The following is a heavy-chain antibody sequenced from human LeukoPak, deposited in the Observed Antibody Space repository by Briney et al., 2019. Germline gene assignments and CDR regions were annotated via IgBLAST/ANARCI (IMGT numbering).Heavy chain of an antibody. CDR2: IIPIFGTA. CDR3: ASQYCGGDCAFGY. D-gene: IGHD2-21*02. CDR1: VGTFSSYA. V-gene: IGHV1-69*13. Sequence: SEKVSCNASVGTFSSYAISWVRQAPGQGLERMGGIIPIFGTANYAQKFQGRVTITADESTSTAYMELSSLRSEDTAVYYCASQYCGGDCAFGYWGQGTLVTVSS. J-gene: IGHJ4*02.